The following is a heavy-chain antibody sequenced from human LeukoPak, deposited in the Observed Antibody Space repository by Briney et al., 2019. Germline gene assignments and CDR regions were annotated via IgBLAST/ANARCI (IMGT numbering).Heavy chain of an antibody. CDR1: VFIFRCYA. V-gene: IGHV3-23*01. CDR3: AKDPSLGMDV. J-gene: IGHJ6*02. CDR2: ISGSGGST. Sequence: PGGSLRLSCAASVFIFRCYAMSWVRQAPARGLEGVSAISGSGGSTYYADSVKGRFTISRDNSKNTLYLQMNSLRAEDTAVYYCAKDPSLGMDVWGQGTTVTVSS.